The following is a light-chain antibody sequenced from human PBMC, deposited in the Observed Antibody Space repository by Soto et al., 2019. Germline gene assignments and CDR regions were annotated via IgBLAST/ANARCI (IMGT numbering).Light chain of an antibody. CDR3: CSHSSSITWM. CDR1: SSDVGGYNY. Sequence: QSALTQPPSASGSPGQSVTISCTGTSSDVGGYNYVSWYQQHPGKAPKLMIYEVTKRPSGVPDRFSGSKSGNTASLTVSGLQAEDEADYYCCSHSSSITWMFGGGTQLTVL. J-gene: IGLJ3*02. V-gene: IGLV2-8*01. CDR2: EVT.